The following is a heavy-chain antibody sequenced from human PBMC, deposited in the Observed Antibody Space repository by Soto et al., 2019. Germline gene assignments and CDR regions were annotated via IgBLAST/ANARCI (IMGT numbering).Heavy chain of an antibody. D-gene: IGHD5-18*01. CDR3: AKDLKAMGPAFDY. CDR2: ISYDGSNK. V-gene: IGHV3-30*18. J-gene: IGHJ4*02. Sequence: QVQLVESGGGVVQPGRSLRLSCAASGFTFSSYGMHWVRQAPGKGLEWVAVISYDGSNKYYADSVKGRFTISRDNSKNTLYLQMNSLRAEDTAVYYCAKDLKAMGPAFDYWGQGTLVTVSS. CDR1: GFTFSSYG.